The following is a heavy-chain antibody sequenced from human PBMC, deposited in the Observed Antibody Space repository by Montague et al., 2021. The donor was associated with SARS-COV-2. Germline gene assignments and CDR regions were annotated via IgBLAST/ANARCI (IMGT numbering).Heavy chain of an antibody. J-gene: IGHJ6*02. V-gene: IGHV4-34*01. CDR1: GGSFSGYY. D-gene: IGHD6-13*01. CDR3: ARGRRIAAGGTSYYGLDV. Sequence: SETLSLTCAVYGGSFSGYYWSWVRQPPGKGLEWIGEINHSGSTNYNPSLKSRVTISVDTSKNQFSLKLSSVTAADTAVYYCARGRRIAAGGTSYYGLDVWGQGTTVTVSS. CDR2: INHSGST.